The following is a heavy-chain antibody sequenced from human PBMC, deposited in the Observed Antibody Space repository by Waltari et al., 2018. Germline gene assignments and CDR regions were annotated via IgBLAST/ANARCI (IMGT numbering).Heavy chain of an antibody. D-gene: IGHD6-13*01. Sequence: EVQLVESGGGLVQPGGSLRLACAASGFTFSSYDMHWVRQATGKGLEWVSAIGTAGDTYYPGSVKGRFTISRENAKNSLYLQMNSLRAGDTAVYYCARGDSSSWYLFDPWGQGTLVTVSS. CDR2: IGTAGDT. V-gene: IGHV3-13*01. J-gene: IGHJ5*02. CDR3: ARGDSSSWYLFDP. CDR1: GFTFSSYD.